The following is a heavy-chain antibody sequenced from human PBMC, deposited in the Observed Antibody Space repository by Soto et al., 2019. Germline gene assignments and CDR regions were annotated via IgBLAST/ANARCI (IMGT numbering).Heavy chain of an antibody. J-gene: IGHJ6*02. CDR2: IYHSGST. CDR3: AREGEGILTGYYYYYGMDV. Sequence: QVQLQESGPGLVKPSGTLSLTCAVSGGSISSSNWWSWVRQPPGKGLEWIGEIYHSGSTNYNPSLKSRVTISVDKSKNQFSLKLSSVTAADTAVYYCAREGEGILTGYYYYYGMDVWGQGTTVTVSS. CDR1: GGSISSSNW. V-gene: IGHV4-4*02. D-gene: IGHD3-9*01.